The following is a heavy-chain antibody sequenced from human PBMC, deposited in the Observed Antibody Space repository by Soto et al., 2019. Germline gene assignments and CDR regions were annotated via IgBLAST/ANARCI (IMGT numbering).Heavy chain of an antibody. V-gene: IGHV3-74*01. CDR1: GFTFSNYW. J-gene: IGHJ4*02. D-gene: IGHD3-16*01. CDR2: TNQHGTII. Sequence: EVQLVESGGGLVQPGGSLRLSCEASGFTFSNYWFHWVRQAPGKGLVWVSRTNQHGTIIDYADFAKGRFTISRDNAKNMLNVERKSVRAEDTVVYVCTRESGGGGGFWGQGTLVTVSS. CDR3: TRESGGGGGF.